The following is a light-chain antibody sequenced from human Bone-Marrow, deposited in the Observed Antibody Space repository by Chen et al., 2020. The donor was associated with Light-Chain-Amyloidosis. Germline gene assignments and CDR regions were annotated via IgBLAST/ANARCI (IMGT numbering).Light chain of an antibody. V-gene: IGKV3-20*01. CDR2: CSS. CDR3: QQYGTSALT. Sequence: EIVLTQSPGTLSLSPGEGANLSCMASQTISSNYLTWYQQKFGQAHRLLLYCSSSRATGIPDRFPGRESGTDFSLTITRLQPEDFAMYYCQQYGTSALTFCGGSKVEIK. CDR1: QTISSNY. J-gene: IGKJ4*01.